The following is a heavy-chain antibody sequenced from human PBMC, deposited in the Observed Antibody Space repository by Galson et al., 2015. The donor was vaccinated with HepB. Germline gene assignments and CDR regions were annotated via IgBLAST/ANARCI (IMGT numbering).Heavy chain of an antibody. CDR2: IRSTTNNI. D-gene: IGHD2-2*01. V-gene: IGHV3-48*01. J-gene: IGHJ3*02. CDR3: ARVGYCSTTTCYAACDI. CDR1: GFTFSSYS. Sequence: SLRLSCAGSGFTFSSYSMHWVRQAPGKGLEWVSDIRSTTNNIYYADSVKGRFTISRDTAKNAVYLQMNSLRAEDTAVYYCARVGYCSTTTCYAACDIWVQGTMVTVSS.